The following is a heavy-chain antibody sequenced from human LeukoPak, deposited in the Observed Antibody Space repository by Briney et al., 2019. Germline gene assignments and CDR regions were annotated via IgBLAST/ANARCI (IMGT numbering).Heavy chain of an antibody. J-gene: IGHJ4*02. V-gene: IGHV1-2*02. CDR2: INPNSGGT. CDR1: GYTFTDYY. CDR3: ARGPAAIKLELKRHFDY. Sequence: ASVKVSCRASGYTFTDYYMHWVRQAPGQGLEWMGWINPNSGGTNYAQKFQGRVTMTRDTSISTAYMELSRLRSDDTAVYYCARGPAAIKLELKRHFDYWGQGTLVTVSS. D-gene: IGHD2-2*01.